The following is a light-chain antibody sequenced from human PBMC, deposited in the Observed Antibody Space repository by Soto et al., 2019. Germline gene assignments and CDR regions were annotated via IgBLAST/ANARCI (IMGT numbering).Light chain of an antibody. J-gene: IGKJ5*01. Sequence: EVVMTQSPATLSVSPGERATLSFRASQSVGSNLAWYQQRPGQAPRLLISGASTRATGIAARFSGSGSGREFTLTISSLQSGDSALYYCQQYSNWPTFGQGTRLEIK. CDR3: QQYSNWPT. CDR1: QSVGSN. CDR2: GAS. V-gene: IGKV3-15*01.